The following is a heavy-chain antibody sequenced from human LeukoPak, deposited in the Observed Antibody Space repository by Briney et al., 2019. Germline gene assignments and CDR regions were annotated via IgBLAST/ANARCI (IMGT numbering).Heavy chain of an antibody. D-gene: IGHD3-10*01. CDR2: ISYDGTNK. CDR1: GFTFSSYA. J-gene: IGHJ5*02. Sequence: GRSLRLPCAASGFTFSSYAMHWVRQAPGKGLEWVAVISYDGTNKYYADSVKGRFTISRDNSKNTLYLQMHSLRAEDTAVYYCARARGYYDSGSSNWFDPWGQGTLVTVSS. CDR3: ARARGYYDSGSSNWFDP. V-gene: IGHV3-30*04.